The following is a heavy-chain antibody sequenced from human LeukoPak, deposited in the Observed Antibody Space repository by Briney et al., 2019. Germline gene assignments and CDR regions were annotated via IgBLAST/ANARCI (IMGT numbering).Heavy chain of an antibody. CDR3: ARRGEGVAATPHDY. CDR2: IYSGGTT. J-gene: IGHJ4*02. Sequence: GGSLRLSCAASGFTVSSNYMSWVRQAPGKGLEWVSLIYSGGTTYYADSVKGRFTISRDNSKNTLYLQMNSLRAEDTAVYYCARRGEGVAATPHDYWGQGTLVTVSS. D-gene: IGHD2-15*01. CDR1: GFTVSSNY. V-gene: IGHV3-66*01.